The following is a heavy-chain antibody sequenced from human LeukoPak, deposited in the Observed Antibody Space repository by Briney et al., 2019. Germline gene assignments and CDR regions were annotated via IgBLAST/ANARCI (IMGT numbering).Heavy chain of an antibody. D-gene: IGHD2-2*01. CDR3: ARDPAPHVVVPAAWFDP. V-gene: IGHV1-18*01. J-gene: IGHJ5*02. CDR2: ISAYNGNT. Sequence: ASVKVSCKASGYTFTSYGISWVRQAPGQGLEWMGWISAYNGNTNYAQELQGRVTMTTDTSTSTAYMELRSLRSDDTAVYYCARDPAPHVVVPAAWFDPWGQGTLVTVSS. CDR1: GYTFTSYG.